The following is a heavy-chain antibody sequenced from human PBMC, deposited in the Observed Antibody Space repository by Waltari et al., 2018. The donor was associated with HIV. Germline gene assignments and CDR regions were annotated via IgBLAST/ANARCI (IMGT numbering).Heavy chain of an antibody. Sequence: QLQLQESGPGLVKPSETLSLTCTVSGGSISSSNYFWGWIRQPPGKGLECIGSIYHSGGTYYNPSLKSRVTISVDTSKSQFSLKLSSVTAADTAVYYCASTGYTYGLDYWGQGTLVTVSS. CDR1: GGSISSSNYF. J-gene: IGHJ4*02. CDR3: ASTGYTYGLDY. D-gene: IGHD5-18*01. V-gene: IGHV4-39*01. CDR2: IYHSGGT.